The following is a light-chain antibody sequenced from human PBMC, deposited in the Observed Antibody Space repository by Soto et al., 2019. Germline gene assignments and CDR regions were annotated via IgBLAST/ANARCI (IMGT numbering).Light chain of an antibody. CDR2: GAS. CDR1: QSVSSN. Sequence: EIVMTQSPATLSVSPGERATLSCRASQSVSSNLAWYQQKPGRAPRLVIYGASTRATGITARFSGSGSGTEFPLPICCLRSEDFADNSWQPYINWPQTLGQGTK. J-gene: IGKJ1*01. CDR3: QPYINWPQT. V-gene: IGKV3-15*01.